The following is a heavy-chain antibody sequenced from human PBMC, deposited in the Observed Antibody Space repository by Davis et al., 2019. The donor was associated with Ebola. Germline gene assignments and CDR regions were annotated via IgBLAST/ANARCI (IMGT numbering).Heavy chain of an antibody. J-gene: IGHJ4*02. D-gene: IGHD1-26*01. CDR1: GFTFRNYA. V-gene: IGHV3-9*01. Sequence: SLKISCAASGFTFRNYAMSWVRQAPGKGLEWVSGISWNSGSIGYADSVKGRFTISRDNAKNSLYLQMNSLRAEDTALYYCAKDSRWELHGLFDYWGQGTLVTVSS. CDR2: ISWNSGSI. CDR3: AKDSRWELHGLFDY.